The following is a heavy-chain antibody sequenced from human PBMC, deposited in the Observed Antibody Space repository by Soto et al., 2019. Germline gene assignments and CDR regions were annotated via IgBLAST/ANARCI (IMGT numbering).Heavy chain of an antibody. CDR2: INHSGST. Sequence: PSETLSLTCAVYGGSFSGYYWSWIRQPPGKGLEWIGEINHSGSTNYNPSLKSRVTISVDTSKNQFSLKLSSVTAADTAVYYCARGRQWLDPTFDYWGQGTLVTVSS. D-gene: IGHD6-19*01. CDR3: ARGRQWLDPTFDY. V-gene: IGHV4-34*01. CDR1: GGSFSGYY. J-gene: IGHJ4*02.